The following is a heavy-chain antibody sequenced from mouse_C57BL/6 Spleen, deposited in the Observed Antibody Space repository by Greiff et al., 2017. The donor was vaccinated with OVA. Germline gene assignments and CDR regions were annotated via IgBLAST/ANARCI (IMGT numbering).Heavy chain of an antibody. CDR3: TTDYGSSLFAY. D-gene: IGHD1-1*01. CDR1: GFNIKDDY. J-gene: IGHJ3*01. Sequence: VQLQQSGAELVRPGASVKLSCTASGFNIKDDYMHWVKQRPEQGLEWIGWIDPENGDTEYASKFQGKATITADTSSNTAYLQLSSLTSEDTAVYYCTTDYGSSLFAYWGQGTLVTVSA. V-gene: IGHV14-4*01. CDR2: IDPENGDT.